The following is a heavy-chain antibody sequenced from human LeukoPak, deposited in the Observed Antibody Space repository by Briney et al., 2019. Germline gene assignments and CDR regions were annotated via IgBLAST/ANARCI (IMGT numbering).Heavy chain of an antibody. Sequence: GGSLRLSCVASGFTFSDYYMSWIRQAPGKGLEWVSYISSSSTYSSYADSVKGRFTISRDNSKNTLYLQLNSLRAEDTAVYYCARGRSITLLRGVAMSDGFDIWGQGAMVAVSS. V-gene: IGHV3-11*06. J-gene: IGHJ3*02. CDR1: GFTFSDYY. CDR3: ARGRSITLLRGVAMSDGFDI. D-gene: IGHD3-10*01. CDR2: ISSSSTYS.